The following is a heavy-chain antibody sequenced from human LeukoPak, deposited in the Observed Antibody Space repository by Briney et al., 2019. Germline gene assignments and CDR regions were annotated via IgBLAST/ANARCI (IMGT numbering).Heavy chain of an antibody. CDR2: IYYSGST. Sequence: SETLSLTCTVSGGSISSYYWSWIRQPPGKGLKWIGYIYYSGSTSYSPSLRSRVTISVDTSKNQFSLKLSSVTAADTAVYYCARGNSNQYYYYMDVWGKGTTVTVSS. J-gene: IGHJ6*03. D-gene: IGHD4-11*01. CDR3: ARGNSNQYYYYMDV. V-gene: IGHV4-59*12. CDR1: GGSISSYY.